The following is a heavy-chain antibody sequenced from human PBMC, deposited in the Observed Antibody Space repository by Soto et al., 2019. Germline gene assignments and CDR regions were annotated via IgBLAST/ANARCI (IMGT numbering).Heavy chain of an antibody. CDR3: ASLPGDFRVVTEVPHDY. J-gene: IGHJ4*02. V-gene: IGHV1-69*02. CDR2: IIPILGIA. D-gene: IGHD3-3*01. CDR1: GGTFSSYT. Sequence: GASVKVSCKASGGTFSSYTISWLRQAPGQGLEWMGRIIPILGIANYAQKFQGRVTITADKSTSTAYMELSSLRSEDTAVYYCASLPGDFRVVTEVPHDYWGQGTLVTVSS.